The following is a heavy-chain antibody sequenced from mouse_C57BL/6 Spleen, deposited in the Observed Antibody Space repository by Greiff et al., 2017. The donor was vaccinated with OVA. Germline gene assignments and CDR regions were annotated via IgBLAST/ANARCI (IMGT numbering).Heavy chain of an antibody. CDR1: GFTFSSYA. D-gene: IGHD2-1*01. CDR2: ISSGGDYI. CDR3: TRVYGNYDAMDY. Sequence: EVQGVESGEGLVKPGGSLKLSCAASGFTFSSYAMSWVRQTPEKRLEWVAYISSGGDYIYYADTVKGRFTISRDNARNTLYLQMSSLKSEDTAMYYCTRVYGNYDAMDYWGQGTSVTVSS. J-gene: IGHJ4*01. V-gene: IGHV5-9-1*02.